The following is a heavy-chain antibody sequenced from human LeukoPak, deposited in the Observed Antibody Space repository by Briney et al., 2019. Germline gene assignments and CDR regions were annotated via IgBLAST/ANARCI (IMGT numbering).Heavy chain of an antibody. D-gene: IGHD4-11*01. CDR3: ARDRESESDSEGDY. V-gene: IGHV3-7*01. CDR1: GFTFSRFW. J-gene: IGHJ4*02. Sequence: PGGSLRLSCSASGFTFSRFWMSWVRQAPGKGLEYAALIKQGGSEIYHMVSVKGRFTISRDDATNSLYLQMNSLRVEDTALYYCARDRESESDSEGDYWGQGTLVTVSS. CDR2: IKQGGSEI.